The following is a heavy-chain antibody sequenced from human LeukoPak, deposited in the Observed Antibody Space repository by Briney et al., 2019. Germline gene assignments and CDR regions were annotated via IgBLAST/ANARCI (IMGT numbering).Heavy chain of an antibody. CDR1: GFTFDDYA. V-gene: IGHV3-9*01. CDR3: AKDYCGGDCYSGWYFDL. D-gene: IGHD2-21*02. J-gene: IGHJ2*01. CDR2: ISYNSDTI. Sequence: GGSLRLSCAASGFTFDDYAMHWVRQAPGKGLEWVSGISYNSDTIAYADSVKGRFTISRDNAKNSLYLQMNSLRAEDTALYYCAKDYCGGDCYSGWYFDLWGRGTLVTVSS.